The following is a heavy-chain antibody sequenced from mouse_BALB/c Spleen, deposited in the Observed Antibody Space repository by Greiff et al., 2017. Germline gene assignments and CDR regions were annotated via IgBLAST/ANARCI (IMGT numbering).Heavy chain of an antibody. V-gene: IGHV2-2*02. D-gene: IGHD1-1*01. Sequence: QVQLKQSGPGLVQPSQSLSITCTVSGFSLTSYGVHWVRQSPGKGLEWLGVIWSGGSTDYNAAFISRLSISKDNSKSQVFFKMNSLQANDTAIYYCARERENYYGSSYHWYFDVWGAGTTVTVSS. CDR2: IWSGGST. J-gene: IGHJ1*01. CDR1: GFSLTSYG. CDR3: ARERENYYGSSYHWYFDV.